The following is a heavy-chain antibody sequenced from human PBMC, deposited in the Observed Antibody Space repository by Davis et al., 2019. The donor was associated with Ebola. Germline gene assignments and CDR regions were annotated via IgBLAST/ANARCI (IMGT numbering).Heavy chain of an antibody. CDR1: GGSISSSSYY. CDR3: ARWGTGSKPYYFDY. D-gene: IGHD3-16*01. J-gene: IGHJ4*02. V-gene: IGHV4-39*07. CDR2: IYYSGST. Sequence: MPWGSLRLSCTVSGGSISSSSYYWGWIRQPPGKGLEWIGSIYYSGSTYYNPSLKRRVTISVDTSKNQFSLKLSSVTAADTAVYYCARWGTGSKPYYFDYWGQGTLVTVSS.